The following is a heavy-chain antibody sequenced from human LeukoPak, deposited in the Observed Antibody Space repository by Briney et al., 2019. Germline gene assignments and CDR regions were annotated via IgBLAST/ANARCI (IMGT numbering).Heavy chain of an antibody. Sequence: SETLSLTCTVSGGSISSGSYYWSWIRQPAGKGLEWIGRIYTSGSTNYNPSLKSRVTISVDTSKNQFSLKLSSVTAADTAVYYCARARRDYYDSSGYYSVWGQGTLVTVSS. CDR3: ARARRDYYDSSGYYSV. J-gene: IGHJ4*02. CDR1: GGSISSGSYY. CDR2: IYTSGST. D-gene: IGHD3-22*01. V-gene: IGHV4-61*02.